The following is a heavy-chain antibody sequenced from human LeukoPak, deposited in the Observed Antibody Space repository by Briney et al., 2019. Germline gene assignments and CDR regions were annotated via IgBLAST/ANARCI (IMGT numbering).Heavy chain of an antibody. D-gene: IGHD3-22*01. Sequence: KSSETLSLTCTVSGGSIYNYYWSWIRQPAGKGLEWIGRIYTSGSTDYSPSLKSRVTMSLDTSKSQFSLNLYSVTAADTAVYFCARESKTYDGSGYYHDSWGQGTLVTVSS. J-gene: IGHJ4*02. V-gene: IGHV4-4*07. CDR1: GGSIYNYY. CDR2: IYTSGST. CDR3: ARESKTYDGSGYYHDS.